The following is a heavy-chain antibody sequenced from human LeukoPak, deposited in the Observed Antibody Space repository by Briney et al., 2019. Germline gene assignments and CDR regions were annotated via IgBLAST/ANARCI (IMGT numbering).Heavy chain of an antibody. Sequence: SETLSLTCTVSGGSISSYYWSWIRQPPGKGLEWIGYVYYSGSTNYNPSLKSRVTISVDTSKNQFSLKLSSVTAADTAVYYCARARRVTAISYDAFDIWGQGTMVTVSS. J-gene: IGHJ3*02. V-gene: IGHV4-59*12. CDR1: GGSISSYY. CDR2: VYYSGST. D-gene: IGHD2-21*02. CDR3: ARARRVTAISYDAFDI.